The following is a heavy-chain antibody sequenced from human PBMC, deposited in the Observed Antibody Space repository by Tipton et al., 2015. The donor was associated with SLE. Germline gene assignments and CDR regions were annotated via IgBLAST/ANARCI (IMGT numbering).Heavy chain of an antibody. CDR2: INHSGST. Sequence: TLSLTCAVYGGSFSDYSWSWIRQPPGKGLEWIGEINHSGSTNYNPSLKSRGTISIDKSKNQFSLRLSSVTAADTAVYYCARDCTTGVCYTTSFDYWGQGTLVTVSP. D-gene: IGHD2-8*01. CDR3: ARDCTTGVCYTTSFDY. J-gene: IGHJ4*02. CDR1: GGSFSDYS. V-gene: IGHV4-34*01.